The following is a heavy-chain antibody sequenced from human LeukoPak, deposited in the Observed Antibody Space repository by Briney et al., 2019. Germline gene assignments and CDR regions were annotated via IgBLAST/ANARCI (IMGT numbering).Heavy chain of an antibody. Sequence: ASVKVSCKASGYTFTSYDINWVRQAPGQGLEWMGWMNPNSGNTGYAQKFQGRVTITRNTSISTAYMELSSLRSEDTAVYYCARGREYQLLSWSRDNWFDPWGQGTLVTVSS. J-gene: IGHJ5*02. CDR2: MNPNSGNT. CDR3: ARGREYQLLSWSRDNWFDP. D-gene: IGHD2-2*01. V-gene: IGHV1-8*03. CDR1: GYTFTSYD.